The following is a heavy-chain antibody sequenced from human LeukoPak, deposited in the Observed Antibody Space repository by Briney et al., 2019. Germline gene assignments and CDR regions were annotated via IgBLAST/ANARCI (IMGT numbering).Heavy chain of an antibody. V-gene: IGHV5-51*01. CDR2: IYPGDSET. D-gene: IGHD6-6*01. CDR3: ARPKYSSSLAFDY. J-gene: IGHJ4*02. CDR1: GHSWSTSL. Sequence: GESLKISCKDSGHSWSTSLIVWVRQKPGKGLEWMGVIYPGDSETKYSPSSQGQVSFSADKSISTAYLQWDNLKASDTAIYYCARPKYSSSLAFDYWGQGTPVTVSS.